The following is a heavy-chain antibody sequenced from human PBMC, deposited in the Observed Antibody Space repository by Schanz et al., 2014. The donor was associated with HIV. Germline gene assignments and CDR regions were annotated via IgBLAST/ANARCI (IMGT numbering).Heavy chain of an antibody. V-gene: IGHV3-30*03. CDR1: GFTFSTYG. CDR2: ISYDGSNK. CDR3: TTATIAVAGYYGMDV. Sequence: QVQLVESGGGVVQPGRSLRLSCAASGFTFSTYGMHWVRQAPGKGLEWVAFISYDGSNKYYADSVKGRFTISRDNSKNTLYLQMNSLRAEDTAVYYCTTATIAVAGYYGMDVWGQGTTVTVSS. J-gene: IGHJ6*02. D-gene: IGHD6-19*01.